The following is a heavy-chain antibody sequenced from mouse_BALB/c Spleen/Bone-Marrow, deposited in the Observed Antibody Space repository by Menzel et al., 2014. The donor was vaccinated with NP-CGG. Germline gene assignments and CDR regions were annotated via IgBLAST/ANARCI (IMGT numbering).Heavy chain of an antibody. CDR3: ARSRLRGYYFDY. Sequence: EVQLVESGGGLVQPGGSRKLFCAASGFTFSSFGMHWVRQAPEKGLEWVAYISSGSSTIYYADTLKGRFTISRDNPKNTLFLQMTSRRSEDTAMYYCARSRLRGYYFDYWGQGTTLTVSS. CDR1: GFTFSSFG. V-gene: IGHV5-17*02. D-gene: IGHD3-2*02. J-gene: IGHJ2*01. CDR2: ISSGSSTI.